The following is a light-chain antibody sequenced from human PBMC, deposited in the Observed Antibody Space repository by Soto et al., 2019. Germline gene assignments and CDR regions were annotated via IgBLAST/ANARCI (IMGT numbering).Light chain of an antibody. CDR2: DTS. CDR3: QQSFSSPLT. J-gene: IGKJ4*01. V-gene: IGKV1-39*01. Sequence: DIQMTQSPSSLSASVGDRVTITCRASQSVSSSLNWYQQKPGEAPKLVIYDTSNLQSGVPSRFSGSGSGTDFTLIISSLQPEDFATYYCQQSFSSPLTFGGGTKVEIE. CDR1: QSVSSS.